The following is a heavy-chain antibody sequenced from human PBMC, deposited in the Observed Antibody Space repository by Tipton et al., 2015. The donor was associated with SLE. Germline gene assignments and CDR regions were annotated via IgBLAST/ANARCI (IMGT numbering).Heavy chain of an antibody. V-gene: IGHV3-11*01. CDR1: GFTLSDYH. CDR3: ARAGGFPYYYSYMDV. J-gene: IGHJ6*03. Sequence: SLRLSCAASGFTLSDYHMNWIRQAPGKGLEWISYISDGGRTIYYADSVKGRFTISRDNAGNSLYLQMNSLRAEDTAVYYCARAGGFPYYYSYMDVWGKGTTVTVSS. CDR2: ISDGGRTI. D-gene: IGHD2-15*01.